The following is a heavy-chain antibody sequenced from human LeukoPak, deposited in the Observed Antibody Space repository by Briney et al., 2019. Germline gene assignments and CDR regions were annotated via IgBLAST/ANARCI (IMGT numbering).Heavy chain of an antibody. V-gene: IGHV4-39*07. J-gene: IGHJ3*02. CDR2: NHYGGSA. CDR1: GGSLCKSSDY. CDR3: AKKGRSIAAAGGI. D-gene: IGHD6-13*01. Sequence: SQTLCLTCAVSGGSLCKSSDYWAWIRQPPGKGLEWIGSNHYGGSAYYNPSLKSRVTISVDTSKNQFSLTLSPMTAADTAVYYRAKKGRSIAAAGGIWGQGTMVTVSS.